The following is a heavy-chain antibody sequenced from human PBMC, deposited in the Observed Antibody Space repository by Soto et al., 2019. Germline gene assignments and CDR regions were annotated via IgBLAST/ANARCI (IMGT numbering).Heavy chain of an antibody. Sequence: SVKVSCKASGGTFSSYTISWVRQAPGQGLEWMGRIIPILGIANYAQKFQGRVTITADKSTSTAYMELSSLRSKDTAVYYCASGYDFWSGYASWYYMDVWGKGTTVTVSS. D-gene: IGHD3-3*01. CDR1: GGTFSSYT. V-gene: IGHV1-69*02. J-gene: IGHJ6*03. CDR3: ASGYDFWSGYASWYYMDV. CDR2: IIPILGIA.